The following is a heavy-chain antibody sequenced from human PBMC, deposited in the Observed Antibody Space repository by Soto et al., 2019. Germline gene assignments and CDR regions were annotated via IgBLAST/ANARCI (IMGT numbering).Heavy chain of an antibody. J-gene: IGHJ4*02. CDR1: GYSFKDHY. CDR2: INPSGEHT. V-gene: IGHV1-46*02. D-gene: IGHD2-15*01. CDR3: ARISCKGGSCYFDFDH. Sequence: ASVKVSCKASGYSFKDHYMHWVRQAPGRGLEWVGVINPSGEHTNYAQQFRGRVAMTRDTSTSTAYMELRSLRSEDTAVYFCARISCKGGSCYFDFDHWGQGTLVTVSS.